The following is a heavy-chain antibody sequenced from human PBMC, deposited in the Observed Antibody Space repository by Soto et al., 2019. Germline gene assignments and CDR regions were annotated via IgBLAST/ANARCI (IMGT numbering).Heavy chain of an antibody. CDR1: GFPFSVYD. V-gene: IGHV3-23*01. CDR2: IVGRGGST. CDR3: AKDRIQLWFGI. Sequence: EVQLLESGGAMIHPGESLRLSCAASGFPFSVYDMSWARQAPGKGLEWVSSIVGRGGSTYYADSVKGRFTISRDNSRNTLYLQMNSLRAEDTAVYFCAKDRIQLWFGIWGQGTLVTVSS. J-gene: IGHJ3*02. D-gene: IGHD5-18*01.